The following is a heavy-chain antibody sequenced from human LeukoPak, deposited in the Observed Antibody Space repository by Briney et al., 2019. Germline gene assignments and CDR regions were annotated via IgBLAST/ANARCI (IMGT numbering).Heavy chain of an antibody. CDR2: ISSSGSTI. CDR1: GFTFSDYY. J-gene: IGHJ4*02. Sequence: GGSLRLSCAASGFTFSDYYMSWIRQAPGKGLEWVSYISSSGSTIYYADSVKGRFTISRNNSKNTLYLEMNNLRADDTAVYFCAKGSTTSRPYYFDHWGQGTLVTVSS. D-gene: IGHD1-14*01. V-gene: IGHV3-11*01. CDR3: AKGSTTSRPYYFDH.